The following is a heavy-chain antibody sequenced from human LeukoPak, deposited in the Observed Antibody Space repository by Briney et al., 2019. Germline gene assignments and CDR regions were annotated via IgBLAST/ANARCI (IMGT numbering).Heavy chain of an antibody. J-gene: IGHJ4*02. CDR1: GGSISSGGYY. Sequence: SQTPSLTCTVSGGSISSGGYYWSWIRQHPGKGLEWIGYIYYSGNTYYNPSLKSRITISVDMSKNQFSLKLSSVTAADTAVYYCARGHKYYYDTSDYYYYFDYWGQGTLVTVSS. CDR3: ARGHKYYYDTSDYYYYFDY. V-gene: IGHV4-31*03. CDR2: IYYSGNT. D-gene: IGHD3-22*01.